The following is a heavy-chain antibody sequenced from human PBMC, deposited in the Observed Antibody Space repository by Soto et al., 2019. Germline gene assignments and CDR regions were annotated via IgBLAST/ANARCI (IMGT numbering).Heavy chain of an antibody. CDR3: ANAHHEAFGYDLDYFNH. D-gene: IGHD5-12*01. J-gene: IGHJ4*02. Sequence: EVQLVESGGDLVQPGRSLRLSCAASGFNFDDYAMHWVRQVPGKGLEWVSGISWEGGSIGYADSVKGRFTISRDNAPNSLYLAMNSLRSADTALYSCANAHHEAFGYDLDYFNHWGQGTLVTVSS. CDR2: ISWEGGSI. CDR1: GFNFDDYA. V-gene: IGHV3-9*01.